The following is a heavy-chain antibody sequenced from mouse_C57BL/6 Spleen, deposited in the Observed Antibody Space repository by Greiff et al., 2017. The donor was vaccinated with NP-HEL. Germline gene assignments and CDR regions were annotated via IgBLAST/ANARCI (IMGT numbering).Heavy chain of an antibody. D-gene: IGHD2-1*01. V-gene: IGHV1-18*01. J-gene: IGHJ1*03. Sequence: EVQLQQSGPELVKPGASVKIPCKASGYTFTDYNMDWVKQSHGKSLEWIGDINPNNGGTIFNQKFKGKATLTVDKSSSTAHMELRSRTSEDTAVYYWARSRGNYWYFDVWGTGTTVTVSS. CDR2: INPNNGGT. CDR3: ARSRGNYWYFDV. CDR1: GYTFTDYN.